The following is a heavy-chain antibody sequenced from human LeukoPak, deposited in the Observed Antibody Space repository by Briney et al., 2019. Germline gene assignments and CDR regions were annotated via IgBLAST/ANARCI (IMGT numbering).Heavy chain of an antibody. J-gene: IGHJ4*02. CDR3: AKVRGTYSSGYFFDY. CDR2: ISWNSGYI. Sequence: GGSLRLSCAASGFTFDNYAMHWVRQAPGKGVEWLSMISWNSGYIGYADSVKGRFTISRDNAKKSLDLQMNSLRAEDTAFYYCAKVRGTYSSGYFFDYWGQGTLVTVSS. D-gene: IGHD6-19*01. CDR1: GFTFDNYA. V-gene: IGHV3-9*01.